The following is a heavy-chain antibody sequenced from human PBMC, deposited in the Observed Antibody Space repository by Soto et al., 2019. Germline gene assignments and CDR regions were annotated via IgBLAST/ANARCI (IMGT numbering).Heavy chain of an antibody. V-gene: IGHV3-23*01. J-gene: IGHJ4*02. Sequence: EVQLWESGGGLVQPGGSLRLSCAASGFTFSSYAMRWVRQAPGKGLEWVSAISGSGGSTYYADSVKGRFTVSRDTSKNTLYLQMNSLRAEDTAVYYCARRGSGSYYDYWGQGTLVTVSS. CDR1: GFTFSSYA. D-gene: IGHD1-26*01. CDR3: ARRGSGSYYDY. CDR2: ISGSGGST.